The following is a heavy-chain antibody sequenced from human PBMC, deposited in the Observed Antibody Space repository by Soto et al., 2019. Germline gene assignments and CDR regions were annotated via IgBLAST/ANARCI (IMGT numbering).Heavy chain of an antibody. J-gene: IGHJ3*02. D-gene: IGHD2-15*01. CDR3: AKAQDCSGGSCYAFAI. Sequence: EVQLLESGGGLVQPGGSLRLSCAASGFTFSSYAMSWVRQAPGKGLEWVSAISGSGGSTYYADSVKGRFTISRDHSKNTLYLPMTSLRAEDTAVYYCAKAQDCSGGSCYAFAIWGQGTMVTVSS. V-gene: IGHV3-23*01. CDR2: ISGSGGST. CDR1: GFTFSSYA.